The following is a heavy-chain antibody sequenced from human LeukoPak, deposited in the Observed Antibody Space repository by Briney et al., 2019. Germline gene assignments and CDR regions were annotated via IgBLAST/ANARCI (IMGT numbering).Heavy chain of an antibody. CDR2: INHSGST. CDR1: GGSFSGYY. J-gene: IGHJ4*02. Sequence: SETLSLTCAVYGGSFSGYYWSWIRQPPGKGLEWIGEINHSGSTNYNPSLKSRVTISVDTSKNQFSLKLSSVTAADTAVYYCARMYYYGSGSDYWGQGTLVTVSS. D-gene: IGHD3-10*01. CDR3: ARMYYYGSGSDY. V-gene: IGHV4-34*01.